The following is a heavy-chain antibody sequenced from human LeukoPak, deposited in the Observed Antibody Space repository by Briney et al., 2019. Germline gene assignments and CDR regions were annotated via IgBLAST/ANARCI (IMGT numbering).Heavy chain of an antibody. Sequence: SETLSLTCAVYGGSFSGYYWSWIRQPPGKGLEWIGEINHSGSTNYNPSLKSRVTISVDTSKNKFSLKLSSVTAADTAVYYCARGGRLELPTYWGQGTVVIVTS. CDR3: ARGGRLELPTY. V-gene: IGHV4-34*01. CDR1: GGSFSGYY. J-gene: IGHJ4*02. D-gene: IGHD1-7*01. CDR2: INHSGST.